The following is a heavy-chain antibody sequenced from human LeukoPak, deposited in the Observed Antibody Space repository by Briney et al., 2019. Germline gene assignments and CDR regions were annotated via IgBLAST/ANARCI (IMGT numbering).Heavy chain of an antibody. CDR1: GGSFSGYF. CDR2: INHSGST. V-gene: IGHV4-34*01. CDR3: ASASLRRNWFDP. Sequence: SETLSLTCAVYGGSFSGYFWSWIRQPPGKGLEWIGEINHSGSTNYNPSLKSRVTISVDTSKNQFSLKLSSVTAADTAVYYCASASLRRNWFDPWGQGTLVTVSS. J-gene: IGHJ5*02.